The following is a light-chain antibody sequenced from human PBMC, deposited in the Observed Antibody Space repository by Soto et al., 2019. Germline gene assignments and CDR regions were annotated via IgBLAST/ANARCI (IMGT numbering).Light chain of an antibody. V-gene: IGKV3D-20*02. CDR2: GTS. CDR3: QQRHMWPIT. CDR1: QSVSSSF. J-gene: IGKJ5*01. Sequence: EIVLTQSPGTLSLSPGERATLSCRASQSVSSSFVAWFQQKPGQAPRLLIYGTSSRATDIPDRFSGSGSGTDFTLTISSLEPEDFAVYYCQQRHMWPITFGQGTRLEI.